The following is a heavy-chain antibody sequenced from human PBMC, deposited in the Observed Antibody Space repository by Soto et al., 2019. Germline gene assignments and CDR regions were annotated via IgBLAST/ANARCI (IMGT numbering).Heavy chain of an antibody. CDR2: VYANGDS. J-gene: IGHJ6*01. CDR1: GGSIDGYN. CDR3: ARQGIGRRHGLVDV. V-gene: IGHV4-59*08. Sequence: QVQLQESGPGLVKPSENLSLTCTVSGGSIDGYNCAWIRQTPGKALEWVGYVYANGDSGYNPSLKIRVTPSRVTSKSLFSLQLRSVTAADTAVYYCARQGIGRRHGLVDVWGRGTTVTVSS.